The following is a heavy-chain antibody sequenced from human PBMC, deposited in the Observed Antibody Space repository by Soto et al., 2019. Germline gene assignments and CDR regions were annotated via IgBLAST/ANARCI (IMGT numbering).Heavy chain of an antibody. CDR1: GFTFSNAW. Sequence: GGSLRLSCAASGFTFSNAWMNWVRQAPGKGLEWVGRIKSKTDGGTTDYAAPVKGRFTISRDDSKNTLYLQMNSLKTEDTAVNYCTTDQPQQWEWFFGTESYYGMDVWGQGTTVTVSS. V-gene: IGHV3-15*07. CDR2: IKSKTDGGTT. D-gene: IGHD3-3*01. CDR3: TTDQPQQWEWFFGTESYYGMDV. J-gene: IGHJ6*02.